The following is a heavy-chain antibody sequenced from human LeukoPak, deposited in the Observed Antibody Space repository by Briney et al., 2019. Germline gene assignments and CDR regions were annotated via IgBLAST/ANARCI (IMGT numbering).Heavy chain of an antibody. CDR1: GYTFTSYA. Sequence: GASVKVSCKASGYTFTSYAMNWVRQAPGQGLEWMGWINTNTGNPTYAQGFTGRFVFSLDTSVSTAYLQISSLKAEDTAVYYCARAGDLVYYDILTGYYEGYYMDVWGKGTTVTVSS. D-gene: IGHD3-9*01. CDR3: ARAGDLVYYDILTGYYEGYYMDV. CDR2: INTNTGNP. J-gene: IGHJ6*03. V-gene: IGHV7-4-1*02.